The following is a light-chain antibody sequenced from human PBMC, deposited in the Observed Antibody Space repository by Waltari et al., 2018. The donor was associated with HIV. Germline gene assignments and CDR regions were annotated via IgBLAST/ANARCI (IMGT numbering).Light chain of an antibody. V-gene: IGLV8-61*01. CDR3: VLYMGGGIWV. Sequence: QTVVTQEPSFSVSPGGTVTLTCGLNSGSVSTSYYPSWYQQTPGQTPRTLIYSTNTRSSGVPDRFSVSILGNKAALTITGAQADDESDYYCVLYMGGGIWVFGGGTKVTVL. CDR2: STN. J-gene: IGLJ3*02. CDR1: SGSVSTSYY.